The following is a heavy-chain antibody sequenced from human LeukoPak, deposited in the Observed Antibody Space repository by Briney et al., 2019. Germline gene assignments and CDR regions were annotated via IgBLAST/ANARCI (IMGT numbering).Heavy chain of an antibody. CDR3: AKGGIGAGNPLFDL. J-gene: IGHJ2*01. V-gene: IGHV3-33*06. CDR1: GFTFGSYG. CDR2: VWFDGSNK. Sequence: GRSLRLSCAASGFTFGSYGMHWVRQAPGKGLEWVAVVWFDGSNKYYADSVKGRFTISRDNSKNTLYLQMNSLRAEDTAVYYCAKGGIGAGNPLFDLWGRGTLVTVSS. D-gene: IGHD6-19*01.